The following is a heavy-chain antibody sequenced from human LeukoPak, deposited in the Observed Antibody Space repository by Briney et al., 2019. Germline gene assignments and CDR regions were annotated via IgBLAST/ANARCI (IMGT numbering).Heavy chain of an antibody. V-gene: IGHV3-33*08. CDR2: IRFDGNDK. D-gene: IGHD1-26*01. CDR3: ARQVGSTRYYFDS. CDR1: GFTFDDYG. J-gene: IGHJ4*02. Sequence: PGGSLRLSCAASGFTFDDYGMHWVRQAPGKGLEWVAHIRFDGNDKYYGDPVEGRFSISRDNSKNTVFLQMNSLRAEDTAIYYCARQVGSTRYYFDSWGQGTLVTVSS.